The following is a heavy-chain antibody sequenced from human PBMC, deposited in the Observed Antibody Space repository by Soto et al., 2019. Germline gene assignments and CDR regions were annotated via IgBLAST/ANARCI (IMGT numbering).Heavy chain of an antibody. V-gene: IGHV3-21*01. CDR1: GFTFSSHD. CDR3: ARVWDPSTIATAFDV. J-gene: IGHJ6*02. D-gene: IGHD6-13*01. CDR2: ISSSSSYI. Sequence: GGSLRLSCAASGFTFSSHDMNWVRQAPGKGLEWVSSISSSSSYIYYADSVKGRFTISRDNAKNLLYLQMSSLRAEDTAVYYCARVWDPSTIATAFDVWGQGTAVTVSS.